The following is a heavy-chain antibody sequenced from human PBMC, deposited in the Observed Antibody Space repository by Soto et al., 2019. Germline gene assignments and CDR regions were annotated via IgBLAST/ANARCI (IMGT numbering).Heavy chain of an antibody. D-gene: IGHD1-26*01. J-gene: IGHJ4*02. V-gene: IGHV2-5*02. Sequence: QITLKESGPPLVKPTQTLTLTCTFSGFSLTTDSVGVGWIRQPPGEALEWLAVIYWDDSKTYRPSLESRLTITKDTSKNQVALTMTNMDSLDTATYYCAHAYGGRALYWGQGTLVTVSS. CDR1: GFSLTTDSVG. CDR2: IYWDDSK. CDR3: AHAYGGRALY.